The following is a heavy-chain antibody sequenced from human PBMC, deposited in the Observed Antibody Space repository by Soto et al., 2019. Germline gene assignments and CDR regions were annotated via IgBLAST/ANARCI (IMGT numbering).Heavy chain of an antibody. CDR3: GRGGGAFDI. V-gene: IGHV3-33*01. CDR1: GFTFSSYG. CDR2: IWYDGSNK. D-gene: IGHD3-16*01. Sequence: QVQLVESGGGVVQPGRSLRLSCAASGFTFSSYGMHWVRQAPGKGLEWVAVIWYDGSNKYYADSVKGRFTISRDNSKNTLYLKMTGRGAGDRGFYCWGRGGGAFDIGGKGTMFPVS. J-gene: IGHJ3*02.